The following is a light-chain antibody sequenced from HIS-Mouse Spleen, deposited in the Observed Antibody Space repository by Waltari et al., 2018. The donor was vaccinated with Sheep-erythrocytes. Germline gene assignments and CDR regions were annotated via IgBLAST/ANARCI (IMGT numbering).Light chain of an antibody. V-gene: IGLV2-11*01. CDR2: YVS. CDR3: CSYAGSYTFG. CDR1: RSDVGGYTY. Sequence: QSALTQPRSVPGSPGQSVTLSCHGTRSDVGGYTYVSWYQQHPGKAPTLRIYYVSKRPSGVPDRFSGSNSGNTASLTISGLQAEEEADYYCCSYAGSYTFGFGGGTKLTVL. J-gene: IGLJ3*02.